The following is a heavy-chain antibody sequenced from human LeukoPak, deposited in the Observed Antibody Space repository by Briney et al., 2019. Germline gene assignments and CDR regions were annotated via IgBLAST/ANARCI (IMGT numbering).Heavy chain of an antibody. CDR3: AREVATGTGAYNY. V-gene: IGHV3-7*01. Sequence: GGSLRLSCAASRFTFSNYWMAWVRQAPGKGLEWVANVEKDGSGKNYVDSVKGRFIISRDNAKNSLYLQMNSLRVEDTAVYFCAREVATGTGAYNYWGQGTLVTVSS. D-gene: IGHD6-13*01. CDR1: RFTFSNYW. CDR2: VEKDGSGK. J-gene: IGHJ4*02.